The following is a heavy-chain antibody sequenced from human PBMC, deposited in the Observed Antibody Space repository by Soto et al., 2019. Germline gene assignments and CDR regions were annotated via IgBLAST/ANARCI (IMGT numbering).Heavy chain of an antibody. D-gene: IGHD4-17*01. J-gene: IGHJ4*02. CDR1: GFTFSSYW. CDR2: INGDGSRI. Sequence: EVQLVESGGGLVQPGGSLRLSCAASGFTFSSYWMHWVRQAPGKGLVWVSRINGDGSRISYADSVKGRFTISRDNAKNTVYLQMNSLRAEDTAVYYCTRASPLDGPFDYWGQGTLVTVSS. V-gene: IGHV3-74*01. CDR3: TRASPLDGPFDY.